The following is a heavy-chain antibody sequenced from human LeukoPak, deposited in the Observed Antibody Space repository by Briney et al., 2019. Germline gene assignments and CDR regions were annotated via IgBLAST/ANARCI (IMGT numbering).Heavy chain of an antibody. CDR3: AREGTVTMDAFDI. J-gene: IGHJ3*02. V-gene: IGHV3-30-3*01. CDR2: ISYDGSNK. D-gene: IGHD4-17*01. CDR1: GFTFSSYA. Sequence: GRSLRLSCAASGFTFSSYAMHWVRQAPGKGLEWVAVISYDGSNKYYADSVKGRFTISRDNSKNTLYLQMNSPRAEDTAVYYCAREGTVTMDAFDIWGQGTMVTVSS.